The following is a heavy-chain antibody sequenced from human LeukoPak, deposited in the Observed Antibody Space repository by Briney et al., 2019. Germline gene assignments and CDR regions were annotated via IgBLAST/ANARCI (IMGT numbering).Heavy chain of an antibody. V-gene: IGHV4-38-2*01. Sequence: SETLSLTCAVSGYSISSGYYWGWIRPPPGKGLEWIGSIYHSGSTYYNPSLKSRVTISVDTSKNQFSLKLSSVTAADTAVYYCARVGILTGYKGINWFDPWGQGTLSPSPQ. CDR2: IYHSGST. CDR3: ARVGILTGYKGINWFDP. J-gene: IGHJ5*02. CDR1: GYSISSGYY. D-gene: IGHD3-9*01.